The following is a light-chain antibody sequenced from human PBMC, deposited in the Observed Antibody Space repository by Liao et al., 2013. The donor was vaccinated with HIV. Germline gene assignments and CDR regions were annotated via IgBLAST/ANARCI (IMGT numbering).Light chain of an antibody. V-gene: IGLV3-21*01. CDR2: YDS. CDR1: NIGSKS. CDR3: QAWDSSTACVV. J-gene: IGLJ2*01. Sequence: SYVLTQPPSVSVAPGKTARITCGGKNIGSKSVHWYQQKPGQAPVLVIYYDSDRPSGIPERFSGSNSGNTATLTISGTQGMDEADYYCQAWDSSTACVVFGGGTKLTVL.